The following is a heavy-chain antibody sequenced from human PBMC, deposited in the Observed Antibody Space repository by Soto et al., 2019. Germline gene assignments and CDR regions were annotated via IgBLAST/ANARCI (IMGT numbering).Heavy chain of an antibody. CDR1: GFIFSTYA. CDR3: AHPRGYGVFDAVDI. J-gene: IGHJ3*02. D-gene: IGHD4-17*01. Sequence: GGSLRLSCAASGFIFSTYAMNWVRQAPGKGLEWISVISSTSDSAYYAESVRGRFTISRDNSINALYLHMRSLRPEDTAVYYCAHPRGYGVFDAVDIWGQGTMVTVSS. V-gene: IGHV3-23*01. CDR2: ISSTSDSA.